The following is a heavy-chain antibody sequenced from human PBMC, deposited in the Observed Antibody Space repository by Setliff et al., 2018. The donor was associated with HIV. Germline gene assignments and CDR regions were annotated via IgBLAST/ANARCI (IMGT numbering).Heavy chain of an antibody. CDR1: GYSFTSYW. CDR3: ARLAVLLWFGESAPGWFDP. V-gene: IGHV5-51*01. D-gene: IGHD3-10*01. CDR2: IYPGDSDT. J-gene: IGHJ5*02. Sequence: GESLKISCKGSGYSFTSYWIGWVRQMPGKGLEWMGIIYPGDSDTRYSPSFQGQVTISADKSIGTAYLQWSSLKASDTAMYYCARLAVLLWFGESAPGWFDPWGQGTLVTVPQ.